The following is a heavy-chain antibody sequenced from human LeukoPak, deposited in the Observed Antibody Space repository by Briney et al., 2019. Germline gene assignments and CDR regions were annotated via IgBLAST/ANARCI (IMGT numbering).Heavy chain of an antibody. CDR1: GFTFSSYA. D-gene: IGHD5-12*01. CDR2: ISGSGGST. Sequence: QPGGSLRLSCAASGFTFSSYAMSWVRQAPGKGLEWVSAISGSGGSTYYADSVKGRFTISRDNSKNTLYLQMNSLRAEDTAVYYCARGEKAHIVATIMGYWGQGTLVTVSS. CDR3: ARGEKAHIVATIMGY. J-gene: IGHJ4*02. V-gene: IGHV3-23*01.